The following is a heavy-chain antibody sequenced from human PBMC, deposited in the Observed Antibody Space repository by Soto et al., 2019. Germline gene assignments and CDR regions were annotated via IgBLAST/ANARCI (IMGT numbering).Heavy chain of an antibody. D-gene: IGHD3-10*01. CDR2: ISGSGDIT. Sequence: PGGSLRLSCAASGFTFSSYVMNWVRQAPGKGLEWVSAISGSGDITYYADSVKGRFTISRDNSKNTLSLQMNSLRAEDTALYYCAKDFINYAFFDYWGQGTLVTVSS. CDR3: AKDFINYAFFDY. V-gene: IGHV3-23*01. J-gene: IGHJ4*02. CDR1: GFTFSSYV.